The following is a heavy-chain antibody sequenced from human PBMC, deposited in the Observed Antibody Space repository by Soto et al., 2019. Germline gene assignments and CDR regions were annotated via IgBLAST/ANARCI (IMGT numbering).Heavy chain of an antibody. CDR1: GGSISSSSYY. D-gene: IGHD3-10*01. J-gene: IGHJ4*02. CDR3: ARQGDTMVRGVIDDY. Sequence: QLQLQESGPGLVKPSETLSLTCTVSGGSISSSSYYWGWIRQPPGKGLEWIGSIYYSGSTYYNPSLKSRVTISVATSKNQFSLKLSSVTAADTAVYYCARQGDTMVRGVIDDYWGQGTLVTVSS. CDR2: IYYSGST. V-gene: IGHV4-39*01.